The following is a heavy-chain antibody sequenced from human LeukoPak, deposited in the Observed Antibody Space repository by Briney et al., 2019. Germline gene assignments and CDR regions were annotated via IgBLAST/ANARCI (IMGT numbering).Heavy chain of an antibody. J-gene: IGHJ5*02. D-gene: IGHD6-25*01. CDR1: GGSISSSSYY. Sequence: PSETLSLTCTVSGGSISSSSYYWGWIRQPPGKGLEWIGSIYYSGSTYYNPSLKSRVTISVDTSKNQFSLKLSSVTAADTAVYYCARDGYRDSSVGFDPWGQGTLVTVSS. CDR2: IYYSGST. CDR3: ARDGYRDSSVGFDP. V-gene: IGHV4-39*07.